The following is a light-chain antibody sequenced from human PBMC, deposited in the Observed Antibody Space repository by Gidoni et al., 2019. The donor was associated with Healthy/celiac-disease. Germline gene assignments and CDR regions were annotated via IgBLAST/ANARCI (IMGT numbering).Light chain of an antibody. CDR2: KAS. J-gene: IGKJ4*01. V-gene: IGKV1-5*03. CDR3: QQYNSYPRL. CDR1: QSISSW. Sequence: DIQMTQSPSTLSASVGDRVTITCRASQSISSWLAWYQQKPGKAPKLLIYKASSLESGVPSRFSGSGSGTEFTLTISSLQPDDFATYYCQQYNSYPRLFGGGTKVEIK.